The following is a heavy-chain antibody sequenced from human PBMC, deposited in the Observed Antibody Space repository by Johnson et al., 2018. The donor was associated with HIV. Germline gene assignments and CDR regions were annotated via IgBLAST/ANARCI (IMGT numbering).Heavy chain of an antibody. V-gene: IGHV3-15*01. D-gene: IGHD2-21*02. CDR2: IKSKTDGGTT. CDR1: GFTLSNAW. Sequence: VQLVESGGGLVKPGGSLRLSCAASGFTLSNAWMSWVRQAPGKGLEWVGRIKSKTDGGTTDYAATVKGRFTLSRDDSKNTLYLQMNSLKTEDTAVYYCTTGRLLAAFDIWGQGTMVTVSS. J-gene: IGHJ3*02. CDR3: TTGRLLAAFDI.